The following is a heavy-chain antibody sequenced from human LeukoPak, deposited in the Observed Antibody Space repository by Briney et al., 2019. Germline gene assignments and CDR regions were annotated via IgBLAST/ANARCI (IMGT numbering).Heavy chain of an antibody. CDR1: GGTFSSYA. CDR2: ISAYNGNT. V-gene: IGHV1-18*01. D-gene: IGHD2-2*02. Sequence: GASVKVSCKASGGTFSSYAISWVRQAPGQGLEWMGWISAYNGNTNYAQKLQGRVTMTTDTSTSTAYMELRSLGSDDTAVYYCARAAIPSLYYYGMDVWGQGTTVTVSS. J-gene: IGHJ6*02. CDR3: ARAAIPSLYYYGMDV.